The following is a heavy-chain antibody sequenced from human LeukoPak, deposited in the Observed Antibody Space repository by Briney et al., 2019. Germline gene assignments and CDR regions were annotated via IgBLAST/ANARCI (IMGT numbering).Heavy chain of an antibody. Sequence: GGSLRLSCAASGFTFSNAWMNWVRQAPWKALEWVGRIKSETDGGTTDYAAPVKGRFTISRDDSRHTLYLQVNSLKTEDTAVYYCTTGNWGSFSYWGQGTLVTVSS. CDR2: IKSETDGGTT. CDR3: TTGNWGSFSY. V-gene: IGHV3-15*01. CDR1: GFTFSNAW. D-gene: IGHD7-27*01. J-gene: IGHJ4*02.